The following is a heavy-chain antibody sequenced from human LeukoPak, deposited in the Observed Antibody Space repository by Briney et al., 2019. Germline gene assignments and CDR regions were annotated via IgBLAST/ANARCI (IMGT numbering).Heavy chain of an antibody. CDR2: ISGSGGST. D-gene: IGHD1-26*01. CDR1: GFTFSSYA. Sequence: GGSLRLSCAASGFTFSSYAMSWVRQAPGKGLEWVSAISGSGGSTYYADSVKGRFTISRDDSKNTLYLQMNSLRAEDTAVYYCAKDIFPSLVGAFDYWGQGTLVTVSS. V-gene: IGHV3-23*01. CDR3: AKDIFPSLVGAFDY. J-gene: IGHJ4*02.